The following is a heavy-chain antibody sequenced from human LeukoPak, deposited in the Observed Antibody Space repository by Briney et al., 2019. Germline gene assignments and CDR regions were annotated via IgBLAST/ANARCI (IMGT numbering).Heavy chain of an antibody. V-gene: IGHV4-59*11. Sequence: SETLSLTCSVSGDSTAGRYWSWIRQSPGKGLEWLGLVYKSGDINYHPSFRSRLSVSLDRSKTQVSLRLRSVTAADTAVYYCASGKYFYDDPASLDRASRTALDLWARGTMVIVSS. J-gene: IGHJ3*01. CDR2: VYKSGDI. D-gene: IGHD3-16*01. CDR1: GDSTAGRY. CDR3: ASGKYFYDDPASLDRASRTALDL.